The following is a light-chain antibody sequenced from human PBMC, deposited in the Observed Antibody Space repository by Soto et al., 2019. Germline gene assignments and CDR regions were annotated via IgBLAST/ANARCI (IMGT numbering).Light chain of an antibody. CDR1: SSNIGAGYD. V-gene: IGLV1-40*01. Sequence: QSVLTQPPSVSGAPGQRVTISCTGSSSNIGAGYDVHWYQQLPGTAPKLLIYANSNRPSGVPDRFSGSKSGTSASLAITGLQAEDEADDYCQSYDSSLSGWVFGGGTKLTVL. J-gene: IGLJ3*02. CDR3: QSYDSSLSGWV. CDR2: ANS.